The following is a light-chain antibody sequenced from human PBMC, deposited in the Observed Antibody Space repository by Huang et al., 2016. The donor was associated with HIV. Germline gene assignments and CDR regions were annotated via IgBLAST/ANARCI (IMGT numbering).Light chain of an antibody. CDR3: QQSAKTPRT. CDR2: AAS. V-gene: IGKV1-39*01. Sequence: DIQITQSPSSLSASVGDRVVITCRTSQNINRYLNWYQQTPGKAPKLFIYAASNLQSGVPSTFTASGFGTEFTLTISGLQPEDSATYYCQQSAKTPRTFGLGTKLEI. CDR1: QNINRY. J-gene: IGKJ2*01.